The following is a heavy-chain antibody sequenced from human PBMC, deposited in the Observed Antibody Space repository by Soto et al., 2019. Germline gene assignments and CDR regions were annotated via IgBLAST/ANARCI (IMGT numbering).Heavy chain of an antibody. CDR2: IIPIFGKA. D-gene: IGHD3-16*01. Sequence: QVQLVQSGAEVKKPGSSVQVSCKASGGTFSSYAISWVRQAPGQGLEWMGWIIPIFGKANYAQKFQGRVTITADESTSTAYMELSSLRSEDTAVYYCARDNDYVWGSYSGGWCQGTMVTVSS. CDR1: GGTFSSYA. J-gene: IGHJ4*02. CDR3: ARDNDYVWGSYSGG. V-gene: IGHV1-69*12.